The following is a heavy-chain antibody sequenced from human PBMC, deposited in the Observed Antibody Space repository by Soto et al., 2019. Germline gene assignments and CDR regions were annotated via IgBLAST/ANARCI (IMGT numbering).Heavy chain of an antibody. Sequence: QEQLVQSGAEIKKPGSSVKISCEASGGTFSTYAFSWVRQAPGQGLEWMGGIIPIFGSPRYAQKFQGRVTITADEFLSTAYMELSSLRSDDTDVYYCARYVADITSSYLDLPEDYYYGMDVWGQGTTVTVSS. J-gene: IGHJ6*02. CDR1: GGTFSTYA. CDR3: ARYVADITSSYLDLPEDYYYGMDV. V-gene: IGHV1-69*01. CDR2: IIPIFGSP. D-gene: IGHD6-6*01.